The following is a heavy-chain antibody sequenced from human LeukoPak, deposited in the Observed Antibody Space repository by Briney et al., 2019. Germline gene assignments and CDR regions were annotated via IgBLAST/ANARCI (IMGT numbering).Heavy chain of an antibody. Sequence: GGSLRLSCAASGFTFSSYSMNWVPQAPGKGLEWVSYISSSSSTIYYADSVKGRFTISRDNAKNSLYLQMNSLRAEDTAVYYCARDSVGATGGLIYFDYWGQGTLVTVSS. CDR2: ISSSSSTI. CDR3: ARDSVGATGGLIYFDY. J-gene: IGHJ4*02. V-gene: IGHV3-48*01. CDR1: GFTFSSYS. D-gene: IGHD1-26*01.